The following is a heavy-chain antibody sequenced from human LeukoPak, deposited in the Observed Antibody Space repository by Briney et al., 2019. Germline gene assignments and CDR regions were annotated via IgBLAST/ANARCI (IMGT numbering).Heavy chain of an antibody. Sequence: SETLSLTCTVSGGSISSYYWSWIRQPPGKGLEWIGYIYYSGGTNYNPSLKSRVTISVDTSKNQFSLKLSSVTAADTAVYYCARDLPDSSGWYPDAFDIWGQGTMVTVSS. J-gene: IGHJ3*02. D-gene: IGHD6-19*01. CDR1: GGSISSYY. CDR2: IYYSGGT. V-gene: IGHV4-59*01. CDR3: ARDLPDSSGWYPDAFDI.